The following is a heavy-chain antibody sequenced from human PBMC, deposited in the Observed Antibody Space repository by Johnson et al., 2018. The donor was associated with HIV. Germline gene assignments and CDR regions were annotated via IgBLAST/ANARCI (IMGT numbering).Heavy chain of an antibody. J-gene: IGHJ3*02. Sequence: QVQLVESGGGVVQPGRSPRLSCAASGFTFSNYAMHWVRQAPGKGLEWVAVIWYNGSNKHYAGSVKGRFTISRDNSKNTLYLQMNSLRVEDTAVYYCARDPAAAALRAFDIWGQGTMVTVSS. CDR2: IWYNGSNK. CDR3: ARDPAAAALRAFDI. CDR1: GFTFSNYA. D-gene: IGHD6-13*01. V-gene: IGHV3-33*01.